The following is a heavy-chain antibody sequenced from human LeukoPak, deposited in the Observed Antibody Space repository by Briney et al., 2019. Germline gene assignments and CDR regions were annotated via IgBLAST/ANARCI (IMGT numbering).Heavy chain of an antibody. Sequence: PSETLSLTCTVSGGSISSYYWSWLRQPPGKGLEWIGYIYYSGSTNYNPSLKSRVTISVDTSKNQFSLKLSSVTAADTAVYYCARDYYDSSGYPAGAFDIWGQGTMVTVSS. D-gene: IGHD3-22*01. CDR2: IYYSGST. CDR1: GGSISSYY. V-gene: IGHV4-59*01. CDR3: ARDYYDSSGYPAGAFDI. J-gene: IGHJ3*02.